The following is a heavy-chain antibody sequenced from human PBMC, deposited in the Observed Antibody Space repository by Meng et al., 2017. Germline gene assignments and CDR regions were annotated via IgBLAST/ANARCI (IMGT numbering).Heavy chain of an antibody. Sequence: QVQLMQSGSELRKPGASVKVSCKASGYTLTSYAINWLRQAPGQGLQWMGWIDTKTGNPTYVPGFTGRLVFSLDTSVSTAYLQISGLKADDTAVYYCTRDGYSDCSRTSCFDSWGRGTLVTVSS. CDR1: GYTLTSYA. CDR3: TRDGYSDCSRTSCFDS. J-gene: IGHJ4*02. V-gene: IGHV7-4-1*02. CDR2: IDTKTGNP. D-gene: IGHD2-2*01.